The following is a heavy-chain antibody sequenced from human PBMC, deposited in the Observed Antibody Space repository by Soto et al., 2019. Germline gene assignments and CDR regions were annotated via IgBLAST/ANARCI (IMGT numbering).Heavy chain of an antibody. CDR1: GGTFSSYT. CDR2: IIPILGIA. V-gene: IGHV1-69*02. CDR3: ARAPRTVTTSLVDY. J-gene: IGHJ4*02. Sequence: QVQLVQSGAEVKKPGSSVKVSCKASGGTFSSYTISWVRQAPGQGLEWMGRIIPILGIANYAQKFQGRVTITADKSTSTAYMGLSSLRSEDTAVYYCARAPRTVTTSLVDYWGQGTLVTVSS. D-gene: IGHD4-17*01.